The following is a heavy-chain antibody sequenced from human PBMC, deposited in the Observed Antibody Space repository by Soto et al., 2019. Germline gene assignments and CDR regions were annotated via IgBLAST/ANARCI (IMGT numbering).Heavy chain of an antibody. V-gene: IGHV3-23*01. J-gene: IGHJ5*01. CDR2: ISGSGGST. Sequence: GGSLRLSCAASGFTFSSYAMSWVRQAPGKGLEWVSAISGSGGSTYYADSVKGRLTISRDNSKNTRYLQMNSLRAEDTAVYYCAVTAVVGTTDFDDWGQGTLVTVSS. CDR1: GFTFSSYA. CDR3: AVTAVVGTTDFDD. D-gene: IGHD6-19*01.